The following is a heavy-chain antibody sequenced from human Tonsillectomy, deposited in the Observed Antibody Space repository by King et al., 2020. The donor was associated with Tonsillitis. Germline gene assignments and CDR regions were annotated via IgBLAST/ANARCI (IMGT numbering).Heavy chain of an antibody. V-gene: IGHV4-34*01. CDR2: INHSGST. CDR3: VRDGDFWGIPPGEYGMDV. J-gene: IGHJ6*02. D-gene: IGHD3-3*01. Sequence: VQLQQWGAGLLKPSETLSLTCAVYGGSFSGYYWSWIRQPPGKGLEWIGQINHSGSTNYNPSLKSRVTISVDTSKYQFSLKLSSVTAADTAVYYCVRDGDFWGIPPGEYGMDVWGQGTTVTVSS. CDR1: GGSFSGYY.